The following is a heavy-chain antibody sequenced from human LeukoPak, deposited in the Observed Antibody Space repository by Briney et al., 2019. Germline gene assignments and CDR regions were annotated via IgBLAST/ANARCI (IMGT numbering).Heavy chain of an antibody. Sequence: SVKVSCKASGGTFSSYAISWVRQAPGQGLEWMGGIIPIFGTANYAQKFQGRVTITADESTSTAYMELSSLRSEDTAVYYCARAPTFGYWFDPWGQGTLVTVSS. J-gene: IGHJ5*02. V-gene: IGHV1-69*13. CDR2: IIPIFGTA. CDR3: ARAPTFGYWFDP. D-gene: IGHD3-10*02. CDR1: GGTFSSYA.